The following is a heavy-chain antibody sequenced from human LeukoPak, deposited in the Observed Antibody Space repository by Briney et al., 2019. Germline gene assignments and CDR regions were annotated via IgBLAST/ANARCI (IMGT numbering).Heavy chain of an antibody. D-gene: IGHD4-17*01. CDR3: AKGDWMTTVTYDY. J-gene: IGHJ4*02. CDR1: GFTFSSYA. CDR2: ISGSGGST. Sequence: TGGSLRLSCAASGFTFSSYAMTWVRQAPGKGLEWVSAISGSGGSTYYADSVKGRFTISRDNSKNTLYLQMNSLRAEDTAVYYCAKGDWMTTVTYDYWGQGTLVTVSS. V-gene: IGHV3-23*01.